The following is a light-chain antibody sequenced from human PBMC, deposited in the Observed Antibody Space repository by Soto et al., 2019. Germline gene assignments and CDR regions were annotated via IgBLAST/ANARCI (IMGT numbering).Light chain of an antibody. J-gene: IGKJ1*01. CDR1: QSILDRSKNKYY. CDR3: QRYNSAPPT. V-gene: IGKV4-1*01. Sequence: DIVMTQSPDSLAVSLGERATFNCKSSQSILDRSKNKYYLAWYQQKSGQPPKLLIYWASLRESGVPDRFTGSGSGTDFTLTISSLQAEDVAVYYCQRYNSAPPTFGQGTKVDIK. CDR2: WAS.